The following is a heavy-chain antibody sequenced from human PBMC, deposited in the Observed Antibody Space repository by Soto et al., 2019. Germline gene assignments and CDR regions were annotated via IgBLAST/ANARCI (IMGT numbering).Heavy chain of an antibody. J-gene: IGHJ3*02. CDR2: IIPIFGTA. V-gene: IGHV1-69*13. CDR1: GYTFTIYG. Sequence: GASVKVSCTASGYTFTIYGISWVRQAPGQGLEWMGGIIPIFGTANYAQKFQGRVTITADESTSTAYMELSSLRSEDTAVYYCARAYYYDSSGYFSAGFDIWGQGTMVTVSS. CDR3: ARAYYYDSSGYFSAGFDI. D-gene: IGHD3-22*01.